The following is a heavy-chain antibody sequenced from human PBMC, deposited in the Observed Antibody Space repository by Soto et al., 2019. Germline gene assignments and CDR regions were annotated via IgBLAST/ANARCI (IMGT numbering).Heavy chain of an antibody. V-gene: IGHV3-30*18. CDR2: ISYDGSNK. CDR1: GFTFSSYG. Sequence: QVQLVESGGGVVQPGRSLRLSCAASGFTFSSYGMHWVRQAPGKGLEWVAVISYDGSNKYYADSVKGRFTISRDNSKNTLYLQMNSLRAEDTAMYYCAKDLLVVGVNPAYYWGQGTLVTVSS. CDR3: AKDLLVVGVNPAYY. D-gene: IGHD1-26*01. J-gene: IGHJ4*02.